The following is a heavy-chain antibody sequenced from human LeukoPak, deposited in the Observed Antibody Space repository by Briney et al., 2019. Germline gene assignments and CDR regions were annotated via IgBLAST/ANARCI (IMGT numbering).Heavy chain of an antibody. D-gene: IGHD6-19*01. CDR3: ASENSSGWSLSSWFDP. V-gene: IGHV3-21*01. Sequence: PGGSLRLSCAASGYTLSSYRINWGRQAPGKGLEWVSSISSSSSYIYYADSVKGRFTISRDNAKNSLYLQMNSLRAEDTAVYYCASENSSGWSLSSWFDPWGQGTLVTVSS. J-gene: IGHJ5*02. CDR2: ISSSSSYI. CDR1: GYTLSSYR.